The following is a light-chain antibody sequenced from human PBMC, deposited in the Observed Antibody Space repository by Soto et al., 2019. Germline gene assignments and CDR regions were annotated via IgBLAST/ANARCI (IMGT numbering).Light chain of an antibody. CDR2: GAS. Sequence: EVMLTQSPGTLSLSPGERATLSCRASQSIFSNYLAWYQQKSGQAPRLLIYGASNRATGIPDRFSGGGSWTYFTLTFSRLEPEDFAVDDGADYCSSPRTVGQGTKVVVK. V-gene: IGKV3-20*01. CDR3: ADYCSSPRT. CDR1: QSIFSNY. J-gene: IGKJ1*01.